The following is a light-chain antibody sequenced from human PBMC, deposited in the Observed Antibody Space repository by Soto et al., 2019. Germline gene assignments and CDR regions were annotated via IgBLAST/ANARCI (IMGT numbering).Light chain of an antibody. CDR3: GTWDSRLSAAV. J-gene: IGLJ7*01. CDR2: DNN. CDR1: SSNIGNNY. V-gene: IGLV1-51*01. Sequence: QSVLTQPPSVSAAPGQKVTISCSGSSSNIGNNYVSWYQQLPGTAPKLLIYDNNKRPSGIPDRFSGSKSGTSATLGITGRQTGDEADYYCGTWDSRLSAAVFGGGTQLTVL.